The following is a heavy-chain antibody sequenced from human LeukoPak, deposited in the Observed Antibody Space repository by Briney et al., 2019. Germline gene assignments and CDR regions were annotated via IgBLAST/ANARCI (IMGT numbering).Heavy chain of an antibody. CDR3: TSAQGRYCSSTSCSVGRY. Sequence: PGGSLRLSCAASEFSVGSNYMTWVRQAPGKGLEWVGRIKSKTDGGTTDYAAPVKGRFTISRDDSKNTLYLQMNSLKTEDTAVYYCTSAQGRYCSSTSCSVGRYWGQGTLVTVSS. V-gene: IGHV3-15*01. D-gene: IGHD2-2*01. CDR1: EFSVGSNY. J-gene: IGHJ4*02. CDR2: IKSKTDGGTT.